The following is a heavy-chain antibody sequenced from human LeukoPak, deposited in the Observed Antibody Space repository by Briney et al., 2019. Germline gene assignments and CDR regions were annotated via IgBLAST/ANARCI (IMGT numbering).Heavy chain of an antibody. CDR1: GGSISSSSYY. J-gene: IGHJ4*02. Sequence: SETLSLTCTVSGGSISSSSYYWGWIRQPPGKGLEWIGSMYSSGSTYYNPSLKSRVTISVDTSKNQFSLKLSSVTAADTVVYYCARDAGNYYDSSGYYHFDSWGQGTLVTVSS. D-gene: IGHD3-22*01. CDR2: MYSSGST. CDR3: ARDAGNYYDSSGYYHFDS. V-gene: IGHV4-39*07.